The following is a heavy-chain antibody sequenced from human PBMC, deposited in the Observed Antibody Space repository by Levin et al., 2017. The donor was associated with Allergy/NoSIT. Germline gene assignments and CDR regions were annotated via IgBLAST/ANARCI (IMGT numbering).Heavy chain of an antibody. J-gene: IGHJ6*02. D-gene: IGHD1-26*01. V-gene: IGHV1-18*01. CDR1: GYTFTSYG. Sequence: ASVKVSCKASGYTFTSYGISWVRQAPGQGLEWMGWISAYNGNTNYAQKLQGRVTMTTDTSTSTAYMELRSLRSDDTAVYYCAIPRWDDYYYGMDVWGQGTTVTVSS. CDR2: ISAYNGNT. CDR3: AIPRWDDYYYGMDV.